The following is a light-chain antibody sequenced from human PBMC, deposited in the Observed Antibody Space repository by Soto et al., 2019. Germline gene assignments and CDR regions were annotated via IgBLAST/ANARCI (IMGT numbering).Light chain of an antibody. CDR1: QSVDKW. V-gene: IGKV1-5*03. CDR2: KAS. CDR3: QQYDTSSRA. Sequence: DIQMTQSPSTLSASVGDTVTITCRASQSVDKWLAWYQQKPGRAPKLLIYKASTLEGGVPSRFGGSGSGTEFTLTISNLQPDDFATYYCQQYDTSSRACGQGTTVEVK. J-gene: IGKJ1*01.